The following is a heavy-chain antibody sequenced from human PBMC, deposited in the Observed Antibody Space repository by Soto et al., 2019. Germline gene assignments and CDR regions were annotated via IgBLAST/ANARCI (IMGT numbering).Heavy chain of an antibody. CDR2: ISYSGST. D-gene: IGHD1-1*01. CDR3: ARGYATTWYTYYFDY. Sequence: SETLSLTCAVSGGSVSGFYWGWTRQPPGKGLEWMGYISYSGSTNYNPSLKSRVTISTDTTKNQVSLKLSSVTAADTAVYHCARGYATTWYTYYFDYWGPGTLVTVSS. J-gene: IGHJ4*02. CDR1: GGSVSGFY. V-gene: IGHV4-59*08.